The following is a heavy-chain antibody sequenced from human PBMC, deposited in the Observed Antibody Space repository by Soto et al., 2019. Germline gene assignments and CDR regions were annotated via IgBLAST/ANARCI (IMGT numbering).Heavy chain of an antibody. J-gene: IGHJ4*02. CDR2: INHSGST. CDR3: ARGPKIVVVITNKSRPFAY. V-gene: IGHV4-34*01. Sequence: DWIGEINHSGSTNYNTSLKSRVTISVDTSKNQFSLKLSSVTAADTAVYYCARGPKIVVVITNKSRPFAYWGQGTLVTVSS. D-gene: IGHD3-22*01.